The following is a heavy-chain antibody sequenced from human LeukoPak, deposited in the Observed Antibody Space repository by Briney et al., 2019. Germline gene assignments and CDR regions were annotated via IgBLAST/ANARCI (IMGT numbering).Heavy chain of an antibody. Sequence: SETLSLTCTVSGGSISSSSYYWGWIRQPPGKGLEWIGSIYYSGSTYYNPSLKSRVTISVDTSKNQFSLKLSSVTAADTAVYYCARRGITMVRGATTITTDKSFDYWGQGTLVTVSS. V-gene: IGHV4-39*01. CDR2: IYYSGST. CDR1: GGSISSSSYY. D-gene: IGHD3-10*01. J-gene: IGHJ4*02. CDR3: ARRGITMVRGATTITTDKSFDY.